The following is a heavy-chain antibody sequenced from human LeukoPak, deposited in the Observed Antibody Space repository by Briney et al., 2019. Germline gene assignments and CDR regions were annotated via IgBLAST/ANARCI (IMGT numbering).Heavy chain of an antibody. CDR1: GGSISSSSYY. D-gene: IGHD5-12*01. CDR3: ARHKYSGYHTWFLDYYYGMDV. CDR2: IYYSGST. V-gene: IGHV4-39*01. J-gene: IGHJ6*02. Sequence: SETLSLTCTVSGGSISSSSYYWGWIRQPPGKGLEWIGSIYYSGSTYYNPSLKSRVTISVDTSKNQFSLKLSSVTAADTAVYYCARHKYSGYHTWFLDYYYGMDVWGQGTTVTVS.